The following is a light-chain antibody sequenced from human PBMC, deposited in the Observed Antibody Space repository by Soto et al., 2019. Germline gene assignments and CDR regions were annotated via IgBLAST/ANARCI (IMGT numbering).Light chain of an antibody. Sequence: QSVLTQPPSVSGAPGQRVTISCTGSSSNIGAPYDVHWYQQLPGTAPKLLIYGNTNRPSGVPDRFSSSRSGTSASLAITGLQAEDEADYYCQSYDLSLSAWLFGGGTKLTVL. CDR3: QSYDLSLSAWL. V-gene: IGLV1-40*01. CDR1: SSNIGAPYD. J-gene: IGLJ3*02. CDR2: GNT.